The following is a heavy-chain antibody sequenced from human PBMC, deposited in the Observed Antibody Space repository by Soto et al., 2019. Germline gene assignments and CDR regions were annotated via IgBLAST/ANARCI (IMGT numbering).Heavy chain of an antibody. CDR2: IIPILGIA. CDR3: AAYSSGGGAFDI. CDR1: GGTFSSYT. D-gene: IGHD6-19*01. J-gene: IGHJ3*02. V-gene: IGHV1-69*02. Sequence: QVQLVQSGAEVKKPGSSVKVSCKASGGTFSSYTISWVRQAPGQGLEWMGRIIPILGIANYAQKFQGRVTITADKSTSTAYMELSSLRSEDTAVYYCAAYSSGGGAFDIWGQGTMVTVSS.